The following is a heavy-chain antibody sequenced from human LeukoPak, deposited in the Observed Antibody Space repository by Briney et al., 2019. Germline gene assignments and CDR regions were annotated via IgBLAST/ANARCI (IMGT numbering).Heavy chain of an antibody. D-gene: IGHD3-9*01. CDR3: ARATGYYSGLDY. J-gene: IGHJ4*02. Sequence: GGSLRLSCAASGFTFSSYAMHWVRQAPGKGLEWVAVISYDGSNKYYADSVKGRFTISRDNSKNTLYLQMDSLRGEDTAVLYCARATGYYSGLDYWGQGTLVTVSS. CDR1: GFTFSSYA. V-gene: IGHV3-30-3*01. CDR2: ISYDGSNK.